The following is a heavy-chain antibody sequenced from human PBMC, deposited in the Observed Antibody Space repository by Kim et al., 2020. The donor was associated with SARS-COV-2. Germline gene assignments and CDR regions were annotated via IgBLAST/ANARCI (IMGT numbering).Heavy chain of an antibody. J-gene: IGHJ3*02. D-gene: IGHD5-18*01. CDR1: GFTFSIFA. V-gene: IGHV3-30*04. CDR3: ARSERQGGYNYAIVNDAFDI. Sequence: GGSLRLSCAASGFTFSIFAMHWVRQAPGKGLEWVAAISYDGSDKYYADSVKGRFTISRDNSKNTLSLQMNSLRAEDTAVYYCARSERQGGYNYAIVNDAFDIWGQGTMVTVSS. CDR2: ISYDGSDK.